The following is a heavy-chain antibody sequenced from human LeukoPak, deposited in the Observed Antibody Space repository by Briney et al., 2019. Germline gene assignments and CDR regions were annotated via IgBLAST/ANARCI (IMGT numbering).Heavy chain of an antibody. CDR3: ARDSLRYLDY. CDR2: ISSSSYI. Sequence: GGSLRLSCAASGFTFSSYSMNWVRQAPEKGLEWVSSISSSSYIYYADSVKGRFAISRDNAKNSLYLQMNSLRAEDTAVYYCARDSLRYLDYWGQGTLVTVSS. D-gene: IGHD3-9*01. CDR1: GFTFSSYS. V-gene: IGHV3-21*01. J-gene: IGHJ4*02.